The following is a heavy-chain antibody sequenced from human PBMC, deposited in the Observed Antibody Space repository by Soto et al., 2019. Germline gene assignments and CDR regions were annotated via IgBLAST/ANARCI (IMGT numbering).Heavy chain of an antibody. Sequence: ASVKVSCXASGYTFISDSIVCVRQAPGQGLGWMGWISAYNGNTNYAQNLQGRVTMTTDTSTSTAYMELRSLRSADTAVYYCARDKGYCSGGTCSPDNWFDPWGQGTLVTVSS. CDR3: ARDKGYCSGGTCSPDNWFDP. V-gene: IGHV1-18*01. CDR2: ISAYNGNT. D-gene: IGHD2-15*01. CDR1: GYTFISDS. J-gene: IGHJ5*02.